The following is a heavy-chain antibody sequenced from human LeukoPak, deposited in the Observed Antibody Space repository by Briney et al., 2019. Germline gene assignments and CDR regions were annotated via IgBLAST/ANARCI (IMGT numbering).Heavy chain of an antibody. V-gene: IGHV4-39*01. D-gene: IGHD3-22*01. CDR1: GGSISSSSYY. CDR2: IYYSGST. CDR3: ARLHYYDSSGYYQPRPFDY. Sequence: SETLSLTCTVSGGSISSSSYYWGWIRQPPGKGLEWIGSIYYSGSTYYNPSLKSRVTISVDTSKNQFSLKLSSVTAADTAVYYCARLHYYDSSGYYQPRPFDYWGQGTLVTVSS. J-gene: IGHJ4*02.